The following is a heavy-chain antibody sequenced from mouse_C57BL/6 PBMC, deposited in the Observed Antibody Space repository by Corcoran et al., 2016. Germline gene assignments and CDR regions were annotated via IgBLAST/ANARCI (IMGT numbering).Heavy chain of an antibody. D-gene: IGHD4-1*01. CDR1: GYSITSGYY. Sequence: DVQLQESGPGLVKPSQSLSLTCSVTGYSITSGYYWNWIRQFPGNKLEWMGYISYDGSNNYNPSLKNRISITRDTSKNQFFLKLNSVTTEDTATYYCAREVTGTYWGQGTTLTVSS. V-gene: IGHV3-6*01. CDR3: AREVTGTY. J-gene: IGHJ2*01. CDR2: ISYDGSN.